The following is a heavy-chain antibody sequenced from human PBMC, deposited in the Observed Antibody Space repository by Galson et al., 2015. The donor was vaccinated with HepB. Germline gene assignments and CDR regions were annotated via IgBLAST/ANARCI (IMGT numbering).Heavy chain of an antibody. CDR2: IDPSDSYT. J-gene: IGHJ4*02. CDR1: GYSFTSYW. V-gene: IGHV5-10-1*01. Sequence: QSGAEVKKPGESLRISCKGSGYSFTSYWITWVRQMPGKGLEWMGRIDPSDSYTNYSPSFQGHVTISADKSISTAYLQWSSLKASDTAMYYCATSYNYAYSADYWGQGTLVTVSS. D-gene: IGHD5-18*01. CDR3: ATSYNYAYSADY.